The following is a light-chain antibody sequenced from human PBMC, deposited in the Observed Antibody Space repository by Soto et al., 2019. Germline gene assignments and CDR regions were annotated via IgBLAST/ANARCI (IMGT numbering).Light chain of an antibody. CDR2: VNS. CDR1: SSNIGAGYD. J-gene: IGLJ1*01. CDR3: QSYDSSLSGYV. Sequence: QSVLTQPPSVSGAPGQRVTISCTGSSSNIGAGYDVHWYQHLPGTAPKLLIYVNSIRPSGIPDRFSGSKSGTSASLAITGLQAEDEVDYYCQSYDSSLSGYVFGTGTKLTVL. V-gene: IGLV1-40*01.